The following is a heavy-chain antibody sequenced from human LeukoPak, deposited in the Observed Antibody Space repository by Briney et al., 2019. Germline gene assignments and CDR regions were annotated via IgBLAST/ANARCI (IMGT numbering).Heavy chain of an antibody. Sequence: QTGGSLRLSCAASGFTFSSYAMSWVRQAPGKGLEWVSAISGSGGSTYYADSVKGRFTISRDNSKNTLYLQMNSLRAEDTAVYYCAKDSRYEGWLQFPNWFDPWGQGTLVTVSS. CDR1: GFTFSSYA. J-gene: IGHJ5*02. V-gene: IGHV3-23*01. D-gene: IGHD5-24*01. CDR2: ISGSGGST. CDR3: AKDSRYEGWLQFPNWFDP.